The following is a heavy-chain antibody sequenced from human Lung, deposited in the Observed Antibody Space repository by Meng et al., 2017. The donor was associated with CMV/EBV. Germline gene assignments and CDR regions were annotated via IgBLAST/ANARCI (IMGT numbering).Heavy chain of an antibody. CDR1: GFTFSSYA. D-gene: IGHD3-22*01. Sequence: GGSLRLXCAASGFTFSSYAMHWVRQAPGKGLEWVAVISYDGSNKYYADSVKGRFTISRDNSKNTLYLQMNSLRAEDTAVYYCARDLSYYDSSGYRFDYWGHGNXVTGSS. V-gene: IGHV3-30*04. CDR3: ARDLSYYDSSGYRFDY. CDR2: ISYDGSNK. J-gene: IGHJ4*01.